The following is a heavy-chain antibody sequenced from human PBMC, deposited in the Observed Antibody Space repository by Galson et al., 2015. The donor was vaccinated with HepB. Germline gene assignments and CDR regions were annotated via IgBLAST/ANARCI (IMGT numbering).Heavy chain of an antibody. D-gene: IGHD1/OR15-1a*01. CDR2: ISHDGRNK. CDR1: GFTFSSYT. Sequence: SLRLSCAVSGFTFSSYTMNWVRQAPGKGPEWAAVISHDGRNKNYADSVRGRFTISRDNSRNTLYLQMNSLSTEDTAVYYCAKDWRWEQLIHGSNVWGQGTMVTVSS. CDR3: AKDWRWEQLIHGSNV. V-gene: IGHV3-30*04. J-gene: IGHJ3*01.